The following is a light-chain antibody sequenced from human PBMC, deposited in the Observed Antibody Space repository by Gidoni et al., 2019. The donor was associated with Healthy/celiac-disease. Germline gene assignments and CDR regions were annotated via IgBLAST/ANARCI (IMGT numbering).Light chain of an antibody. CDR1: QSISSY. Sequence: DIQMTQSPSSLSASVGDRVTITCRASQSISSYLNWYQQKPGKAPKLLIYAASSLQSGVPSRFSGSGSGTDFTHTISSLQPEDFATYYCQQSYSTPLITFXQXTRLEIK. V-gene: IGKV1-39*01. CDR2: AAS. J-gene: IGKJ5*01. CDR3: QQSYSTPLIT.